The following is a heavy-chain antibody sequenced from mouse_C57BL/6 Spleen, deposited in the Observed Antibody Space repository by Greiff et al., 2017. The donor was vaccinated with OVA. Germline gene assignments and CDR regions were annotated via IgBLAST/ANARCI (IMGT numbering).Heavy chain of an antibody. J-gene: IGHJ3*01. CDR2: IDPENGDT. CDR3: TTIITTVVATNAY. D-gene: IGHD1-1*01. Sequence: VQLKQSGAELVRPGASVKLSCTASGFNIKDDYMHWVKQRPEQGLEWIGWIDPENGDTEYASKFQGKAPITADTSSNTAYLQLSSLTSEDTAVYYCTTIITTVVATNAYWGQGTLVTVSA. CDR1: GFNIKDDY. V-gene: IGHV14-4*01.